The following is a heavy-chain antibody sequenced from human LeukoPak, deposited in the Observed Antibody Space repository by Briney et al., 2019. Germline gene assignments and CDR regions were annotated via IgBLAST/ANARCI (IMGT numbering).Heavy chain of an antibody. J-gene: IGHJ4*02. D-gene: IGHD5-12*01. Sequence: GGSLRLSCAAPGFTFSNYGMSWVRQAPGKGLEWVSAISGSGSSTYYADSVQGRFTISRDNSKNTLYLQMNSLRAEDTAVYYCARDGGGYEYFDYWGQGTLVTVSS. CDR1: GFTFSNYG. CDR2: ISGSGSST. V-gene: IGHV3-23*01. CDR3: ARDGGGYEYFDY.